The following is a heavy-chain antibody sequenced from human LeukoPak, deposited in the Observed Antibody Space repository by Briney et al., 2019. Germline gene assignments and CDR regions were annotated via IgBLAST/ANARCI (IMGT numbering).Heavy chain of an antibody. Sequence: GGSLRLSCAASGFTVSSNYMSWVRQAPGKGLEWVSVINSGGSTYYADSVKGRFTISRDNSKNTLYLQMNSLRAEDTAVYYCARGGGDTAMAFDYWGQGTLVTVSS. CDR1: GFTVSSNY. CDR2: INSGGST. J-gene: IGHJ4*02. D-gene: IGHD5-18*01. CDR3: ARGGGDTAMAFDY. V-gene: IGHV3-66*01.